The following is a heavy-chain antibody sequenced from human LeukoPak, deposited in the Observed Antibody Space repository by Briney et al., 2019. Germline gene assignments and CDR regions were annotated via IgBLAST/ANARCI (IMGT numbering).Heavy chain of an antibody. CDR3: ARVSSSGGYYSYDTFNI. V-gene: IGHV1-2*06. J-gene: IGHJ3*02. D-gene: IGHD3-22*01. CDR2: INPNTGTT. Sequence: ASVKVSCKASGYTFTDYYMHWVRHAPGQGLEWMGRINPNTGTTNYAQKFQGRVTMTRDTSINTAYMELSSLRSDDTAVYYCARVSSSGGYYSYDTFNIWGQGTMVTVSS. CDR1: GYTFTDYY.